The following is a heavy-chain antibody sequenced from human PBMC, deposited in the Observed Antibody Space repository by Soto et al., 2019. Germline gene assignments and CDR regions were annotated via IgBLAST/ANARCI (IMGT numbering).Heavy chain of an antibody. CDR2: ISTSGSTF. V-gene: IGHV3-11*01. Sequence: PGGSLRLSCTASGFTFSDYYMSWVRQAPGKGLEWISYISTSGSTFFYADSVKGRFSISRDNAKNSLYLQMNSLRADDTAVYSCVRLHSRTYPFYFDSWGQGTLVTVSS. J-gene: IGHJ4*02. D-gene: IGHD5-12*01. CDR3: VRLHSRTYPFYFDS. CDR1: GFTFSDYY.